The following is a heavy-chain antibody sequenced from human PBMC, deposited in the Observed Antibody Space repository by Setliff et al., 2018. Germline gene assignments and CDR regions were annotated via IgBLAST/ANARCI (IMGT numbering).Heavy chain of an antibody. Sequence: SETLSLTCTVSGGSISSYYWSWIRQPPGKRLEWIGEIIHTGSTNYNPSLKSRVTMSIDTSKNQFSLKLNSVTAADMAVYYCAREQWLDPPGYYYMDVWAKGTTVTVSS. CDR1: GGSISSYY. J-gene: IGHJ6*03. CDR2: IIHTGST. D-gene: IGHD6-19*01. CDR3: AREQWLDPPGYYYMDV. V-gene: IGHV4-34*12.